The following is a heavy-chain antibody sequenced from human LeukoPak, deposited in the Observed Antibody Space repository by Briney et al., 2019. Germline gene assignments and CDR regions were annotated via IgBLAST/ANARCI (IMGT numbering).Heavy chain of an antibody. J-gene: IGHJ6*03. Sequence: GASVKVSCKASGYTFTGYYMHWVRQAPGQGLEWMGWINPNSGGTNYAQKFQGRVTMTRDTSISTAYMELSRLRSDDTAVYYCAREGSIAAAGRAHYYYYYMDVWGKGTTVTISS. CDR2: INPNSGGT. CDR1: GYTFTGYY. CDR3: AREGSIAAAGRAHYYYYYMDV. D-gene: IGHD6-13*01. V-gene: IGHV1-2*02.